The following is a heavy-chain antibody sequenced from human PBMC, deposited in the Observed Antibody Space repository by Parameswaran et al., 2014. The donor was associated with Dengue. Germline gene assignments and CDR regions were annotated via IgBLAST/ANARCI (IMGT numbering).Heavy chain of an antibody. D-gene: IGHD1-26*01. CDR2: INPNSGGT. V-gene: IGHV1-2*02. Sequence: WVRQAPGQGLEWMGWINPNSGGTNYAQKFQGRVTMTRDTSITTAYMELSRLRSDDTAVYYCARASGTTAFGYWGQGTLVTVSS. J-gene: IGHJ4*02. CDR3: ARASGTTAFGY.